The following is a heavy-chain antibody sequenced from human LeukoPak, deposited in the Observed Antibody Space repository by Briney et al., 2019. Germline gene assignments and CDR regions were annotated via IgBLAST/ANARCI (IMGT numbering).Heavy chain of an antibody. V-gene: IGHV3-23*01. CDR3: AKYYYDSSGYYDAAPLDS. D-gene: IGHD3-22*01. J-gene: IGHJ4*02. CDR2: ISDNAYTT. Sequence: GGSLRLSCAASGFTFSTYAMSWVRQAPGKGLEWVSSISDNAYTTYYADSVRGRFTISRDNSKNTLYLQMIGLRAEGTAIYFCAKYYYDSSGYYDAAPLDSWGQGTLVTVFS. CDR1: GFTFSTYA.